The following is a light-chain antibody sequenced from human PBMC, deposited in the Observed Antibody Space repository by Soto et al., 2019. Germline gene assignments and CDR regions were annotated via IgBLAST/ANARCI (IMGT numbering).Light chain of an antibody. J-gene: IGLJ1*01. V-gene: IGLV3-21*02. CDR1: NIGNKN. CDR3: QVWASSSDDV. Sequence: SYELTQPPSVSVAPGQTARITCGGNNIGNKNVHWYQQRPGQAPVLVVFDDNDRPSGIPERFSGSNSGNTATLTISRVEAGDEADYYCQVWASSSDDVFGTGTKLTVL. CDR2: DDN.